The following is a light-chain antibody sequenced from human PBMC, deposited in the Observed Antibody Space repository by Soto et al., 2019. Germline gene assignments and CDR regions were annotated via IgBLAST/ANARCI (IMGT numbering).Light chain of an antibody. J-gene: IGKJ2*01. CDR2: GAD. CDR3: QQYGSSPRYT. V-gene: IGKV3-20*01. Sequence: EIVLTQFPDTLSLSPGERDTLSCRASQSVRNSYLAWYQQRPGQAPRLRIYGADSRATGIPDRFSGSGSDTVFTLTISRLEPEDFAVSYCQQYGSSPRYTFGQGTKLEI. CDR1: QSVRNSY.